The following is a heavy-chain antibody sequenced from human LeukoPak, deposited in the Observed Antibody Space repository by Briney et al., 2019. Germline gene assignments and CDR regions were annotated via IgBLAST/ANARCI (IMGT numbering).Heavy chain of an antibody. CDR3: AKDRGGSSQLGDAFDV. V-gene: IGHV3-74*01. J-gene: IGHJ3*01. CDR2: INSDGSST. Sequence: GGSLRLPCAASGFTFSSYWMHWVRQAPGKGLVWVSRINSDGSSTSYADSVKGRFTISRDNAKNTLYLQMNSLRAEDTAVYYCAKDRGGSSQLGDAFDVWGQGTMVSVSS. CDR1: GFTFSSYW. D-gene: IGHD2-15*01.